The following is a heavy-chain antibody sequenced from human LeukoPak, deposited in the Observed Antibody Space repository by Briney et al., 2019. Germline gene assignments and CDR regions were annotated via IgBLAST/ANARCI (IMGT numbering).Heavy chain of an antibody. V-gene: IGHV1-69*13. CDR2: IIPIFGTA. CDR1: GGTFSSYA. Sequence: GASVKVSCKASGGTFSSYAISWVRQAPGQGLEWMGGIIPIFGTANYAQKFQGRVTITADESTSTAYMELSSLRSEDTAVYYCARDYGDAENWLDPWGQGTLVTVSS. D-gene: IGHD4-17*01. J-gene: IGHJ5*02. CDR3: ARDYGDAENWLDP.